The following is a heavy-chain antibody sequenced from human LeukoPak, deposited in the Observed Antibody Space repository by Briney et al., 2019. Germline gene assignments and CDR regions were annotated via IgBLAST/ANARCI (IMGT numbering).Heavy chain of an antibody. CDR2: IYTSGST. Sequence: SETLSLTCTVSGGSISSYYWSWIRQPAGKGLEWIGRIYTSGSTYYNPSLKSRVTISVDTSKNQFSLKLSSVTAADTAVYYCAVDSSGYYYFDYWGQGTLVTVSS. V-gene: IGHV4-4*07. D-gene: IGHD3-22*01. J-gene: IGHJ4*02. CDR1: GGSISSYY. CDR3: AVDSSGYYYFDY.